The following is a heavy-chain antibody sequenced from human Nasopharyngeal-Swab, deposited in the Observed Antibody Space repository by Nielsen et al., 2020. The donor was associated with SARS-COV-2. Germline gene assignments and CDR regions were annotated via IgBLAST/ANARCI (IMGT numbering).Heavy chain of an antibody. CDR2: ISYEGSLK. CDR1: GFTFNNYG. CDR3: ARRRPILHLGEFSSSFDS. Sequence: GGSLRLSCAVSGFTFNNYGMHWVRQAPGKGLEWVALISYEGSLKYYADSVKGRFTISRDSSKNTVYLQMNGLRPEDTAVYYCARRRPILHLGEFSSSFDSWGQGTLVTVSS. D-gene: IGHD3-16*01. V-gene: IGHV3-30*03. J-gene: IGHJ4*02.